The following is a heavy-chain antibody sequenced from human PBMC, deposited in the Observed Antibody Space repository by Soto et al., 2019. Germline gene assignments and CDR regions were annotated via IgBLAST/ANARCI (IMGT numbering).Heavy chain of an antibody. CDR3: AREYRYSGSYFGRPDY. CDR2: ISAYNGNT. CDR1: GYTFTSYG. Sequence: QVQLVQSGAEVKKPGATVKVTCKASGYTFTSYGISWVRQAPGQGLEWKGWISAYNGNTNYAQKIQGKVTMTTDTSTSTAYMELRSLRSDDTAVYYCAREYRYSGSYFGRPDYWGQGTLVTVSS. D-gene: IGHD1-26*01. V-gene: IGHV1-18*01. J-gene: IGHJ4*02.